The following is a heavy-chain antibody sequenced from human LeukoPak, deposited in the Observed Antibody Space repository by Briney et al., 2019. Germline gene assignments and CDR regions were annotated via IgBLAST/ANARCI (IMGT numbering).Heavy chain of an antibody. CDR2: ISTSGNT. V-gene: IGHV4-4*07. Sequence: SENLFLTRTGSGCAISSYYWKWIRQPARKAPEWIWGISTSGNTNYNPSLKSRVTMSVDTSKNQFSLKLSSVTAADTAVYYCARRVWEQTYVAYENWFDPWGQGTLVSVSS. CDR3: ARRVWEQTYVAYENWFDP. D-gene: IGHD1/OR15-1a*01. J-gene: IGHJ5*02. CDR1: GCAISSYY.